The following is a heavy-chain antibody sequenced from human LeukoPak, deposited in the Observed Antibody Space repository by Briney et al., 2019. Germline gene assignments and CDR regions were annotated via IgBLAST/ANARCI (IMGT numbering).Heavy chain of an antibody. J-gene: IGHJ4*02. CDR1: GFTFSSYS. V-gene: IGHV3-7*03. D-gene: IGHD3/OR15-3a*01. CDR3: AKTPFSTGYYVDY. Sequence: GGSLRLSCAASGFTFSSYSMNWVRQAPGKGLEWVANIKQDGSAKYYVDSVKGRFTISRDNAKNTLYLQMNSLRAEDTAVYYCAKTPFSTGYYVDYWGQGTLVTVSS. CDR2: IKQDGSAK.